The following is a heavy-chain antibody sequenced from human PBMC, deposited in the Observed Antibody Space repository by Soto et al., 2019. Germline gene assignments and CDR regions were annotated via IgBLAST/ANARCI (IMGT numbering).Heavy chain of an antibody. Sequence: ASVKVSCKASDYTFRNYGISWVRQAPGQGLEWMGWINTYNDNTEYSQRFQGRITITRDTSASTAYMELRSLRSEDTAVFYCARGSPNRSGWTLDYWGQGTLVTVSS. J-gene: IGHJ4*02. CDR1: DYTFRNYG. D-gene: IGHD3-22*01. CDR2: INTYNDNT. V-gene: IGHV1-18*01. CDR3: ARGSPNRSGWTLDY.